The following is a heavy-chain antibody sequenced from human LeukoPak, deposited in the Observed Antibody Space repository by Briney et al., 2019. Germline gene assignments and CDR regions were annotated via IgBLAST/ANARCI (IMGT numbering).Heavy chain of an antibody. Sequence: ASVKVSCEASGYTFTGYYMHWVRQAPGQGLEWMGWINPNSGGTNYAQKFQGRVTMTRDTSISTAYMELSRLRSDDTAVYYCARDYSPYCSSTSCQTAHDIWGQGTMVTVSS. J-gene: IGHJ3*02. D-gene: IGHD2-2*01. CDR1: GYTFTGYY. CDR3: ARDYSPYCSSTSCQTAHDI. CDR2: INPNSGGT. V-gene: IGHV1-2*02.